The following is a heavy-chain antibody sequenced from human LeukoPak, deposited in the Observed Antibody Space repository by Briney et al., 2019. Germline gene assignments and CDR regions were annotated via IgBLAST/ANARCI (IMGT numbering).Heavy chain of an antibody. V-gene: IGHV4-39*01. CDR2: IYYSGST. Sequence: SETLSLTCTVSGGSISSSSYYWGWIRQPPGKGLEWIVSIYYSGSTYYNPSLKSRLTISVDTSKNQFSLKLSSVAAADTAVYYCARHVTTVFGGWAFDIWGQGTMVTVSS. CDR3: ARHVTTVFGGWAFDI. J-gene: IGHJ3*02. D-gene: IGHD4-17*01. CDR1: GGSISSSSYY.